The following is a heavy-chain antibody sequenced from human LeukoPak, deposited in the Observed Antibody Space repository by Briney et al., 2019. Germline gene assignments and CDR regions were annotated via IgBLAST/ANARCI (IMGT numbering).Heavy chain of an antibody. J-gene: IGHJ3*02. CDR1: GFTFSSYG. CDR3: AKDQSIGYLRGAFDI. V-gene: IGHV3-30*18. CDR2: ISYDGSNK. Sequence: GGSLRLSCAASGFTFSSYGMHWVRQAPGKGLEWDAVISYDGSNKYYADSVKGRFTISRDNSKNTLYLQMNSLRAEDTAVYYCAKDQSIGYLRGAFDIWGQGTMVTVSS. D-gene: IGHD1-1*01.